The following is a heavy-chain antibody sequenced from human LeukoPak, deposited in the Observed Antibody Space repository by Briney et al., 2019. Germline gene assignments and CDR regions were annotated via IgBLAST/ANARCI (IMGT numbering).Heavy chain of an antibody. CDR3: ARKGPNSSNWYYFDY. V-gene: IGHV1-2*02. Sequence: ASVKVSCKASGYTFAGYYMHWVRQAPGQGLEWMGWINANSGDTNYAQKFQGRVTMTRDTSITTAYMELSSLTSDDTAVYYCARKGPNSSNWYYFDYWGQGTLVTVSS. CDR2: INANSGDT. J-gene: IGHJ4*02. D-gene: IGHD6-13*01. CDR1: GYTFAGYY.